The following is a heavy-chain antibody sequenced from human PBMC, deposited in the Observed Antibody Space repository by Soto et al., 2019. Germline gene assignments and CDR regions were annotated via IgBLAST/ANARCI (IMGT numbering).Heavy chain of an antibody. V-gene: IGHV3-73*02. CDR1: GFTFSGSA. Sequence: EVQLVESGGGLVQPGGSLKLSCAASGFTFSGSAMHWVRQASGKGLEWVGRIRSKVNSHATAYAVSVKGRFTISRDDSRNTAYLQMNSLKTEDTAVDYCAREIYDFWSDHAKGLDYWGQGTVVTVSS. CDR3: AREIYDFWSDHAKGLDY. CDR2: IRSKVNSHAT. D-gene: IGHD3-3*01. J-gene: IGHJ4*02.